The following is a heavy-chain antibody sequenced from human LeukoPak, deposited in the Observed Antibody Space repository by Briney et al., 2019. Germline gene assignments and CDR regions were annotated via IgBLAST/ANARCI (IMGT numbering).Heavy chain of an antibody. CDR3: ARSSTNMVLYYFDF. J-gene: IGHJ4*02. V-gene: IGHV3-23*01. D-gene: IGHD3-10*01. CDR1: GFTFKDYA. Sequence: GGSLRLSCAASGFTFKDYAMSWVRQAPGAGLEWVSSMTGSSGSTYYADSVKGRFTISRDNSKNILFLQMNSLRADDTAIYYCARSSTNMVLYYFDFWGQGTLVPVSS. CDR2: MTGSSGST.